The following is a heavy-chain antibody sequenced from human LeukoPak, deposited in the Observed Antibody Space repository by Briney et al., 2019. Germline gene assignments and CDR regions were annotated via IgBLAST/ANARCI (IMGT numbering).Heavy chain of an antibody. CDR3: ARDGLGYDLGLRLGDSTPDY. CDR2: ISGYNGDT. J-gene: IGHJ4*02. D-gene: IGHD3-16*01. V-gene: IGHV1-18*01. Sequence: ASVRVSCKTSGYTFTSFGISWVRQAPGQGLEWMGWISGYNGDTKYAQNFQGRVTMTTDTPTSIVYMEVRSLRSDGTAVYYCARDGLGYDLGLRLGDSTPDYWGQGTLVTVSS. CDR1: GYTFTSFG.